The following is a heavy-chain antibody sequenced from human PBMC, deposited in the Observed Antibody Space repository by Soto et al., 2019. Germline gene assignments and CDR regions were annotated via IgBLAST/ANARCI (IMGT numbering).Heavy chain of an antibody. CDR1: GFTLSSYS. J-gene: IGHJ6*02. Sequence: EVQLVESGGGLVKPGGSLRLSCAASGFTLSSYSMNWFRQAPGKGLEWVSSISSSSSYIHYADSVKGRFTISRDKAKNSLYLQMKSMSSEDTAVYYCASQTSVYYYYGMDVWGQGTTVTVS. CDR3: ASQTSVYYYYGMDV. CDR2: ISSSSSYI. V-gene: IGHV3-21*01.